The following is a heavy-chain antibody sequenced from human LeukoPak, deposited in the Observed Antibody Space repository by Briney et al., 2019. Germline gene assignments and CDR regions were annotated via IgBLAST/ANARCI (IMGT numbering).Heavy chain of an antibody. V-gene: IGHV3-48*01. CDR2: ISSSSSTI. D-gene: IGHD3-22*01. CDR1: GFTFSGYS. J-gene: IGHJ4*02. CDR3: ARFYDSSGYYYSL. Sequence: GGSLRLSCAASGFTFSGYSMNWVRQAPGKGLEWVSYISSSSSTIYYADPVKGRFTISRDNAKNSLYLQMNSLRAEDTAVYYCARFYDSSGYYYSLWGQGTLVTVSS.